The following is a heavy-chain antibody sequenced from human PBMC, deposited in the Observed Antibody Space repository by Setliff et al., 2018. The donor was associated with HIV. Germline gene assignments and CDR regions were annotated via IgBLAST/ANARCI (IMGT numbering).Heavy chain of an antibody. CDR2: ISSSSSYT. CDR1: GFTFSDYY. CDR3: ARDCRVGWVFTYGMDV. Sequence: GGSLRLSCAASGFTFSDYYMSWIRQAPGKGLKWVSYISSSSSYTNYADSVKGRFTISRDNSKNTLYLQMNSLRPEDTAVYYCARDCRVGWVFTYGMDVWGQGTTVTVSS. D-gene: IGHD6-13*01. J-gene: IGHJ6*02. V-gene: IGHV3-11*05.